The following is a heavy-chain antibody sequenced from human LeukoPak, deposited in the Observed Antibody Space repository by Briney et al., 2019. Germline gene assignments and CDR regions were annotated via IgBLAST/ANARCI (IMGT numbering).Heavy chain of an antibody. D-gene: IGHD3-10*01. CDR2: IRYDGSTR. Sequence: PGESLRLSCAASGFTFSDLGMHWVRQAPGKGLEWVAFIRYDGSTRSYADSVKGRFTISRDNSKNTLYLQMSGLRVDDTALYYCAAVYYRVGFDCWGQGTLVTVSS. V-gene: IGHV3-30*02. J-gene: IGHJ4*02. CDR1: GFTFSDLG. CDR3: AAVYYRVGFDC.